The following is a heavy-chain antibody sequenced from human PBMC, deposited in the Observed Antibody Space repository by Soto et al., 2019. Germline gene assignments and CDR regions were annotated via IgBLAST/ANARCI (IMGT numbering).Heavy chain of an antibody. Sequence: QEQLEQSGAEVKKPGASVKVSCKASGYTFTKYDFNWVRQATGQGPEWMGWVNPISGNTETAQNFQGRVSLTMNPSNNTAVMELRSLRSGDTAIYYCATRRINMIRGVCYYGLDVWGRGTTVTVSS. J-gene: IGHJ6*02. V-gene: IGHV1-8*01. CDR3: ATRRINMIRGVCYYGLDV. CDR1: GYTFTKYD. D-gene: IGHD3-10*01. CDR2: VNPISGNT.